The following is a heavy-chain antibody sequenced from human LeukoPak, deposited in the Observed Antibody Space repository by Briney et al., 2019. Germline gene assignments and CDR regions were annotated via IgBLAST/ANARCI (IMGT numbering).Heavy chain of an antibody. V-gene: IGHV1-69*05. D-gene: IGHD3-3*01. CDR1: GGTFSSYA. Sequence: ASVKVSCKASGGTFSSYAISWVRQAPGQGLEWMGGIIPIFGTANYAQKFQGRVTITTDESTSTAYMELSSLRSEDTAVYYCAGDLPSRSEWSPLGAFDIWGQGTMVTVSS. CDR3: AGDLPSRSEWSPLGAFDI. CDR2: IIPIFGTA. J-gene: IGHJ3*02.